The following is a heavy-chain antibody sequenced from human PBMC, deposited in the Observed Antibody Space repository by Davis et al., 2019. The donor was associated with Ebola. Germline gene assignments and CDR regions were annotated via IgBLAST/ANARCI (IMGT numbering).Heavy chain of an antibody. Sequence: PGGSLRLSCAASGFTFSSYSMNWVRQAPGKGLEWVSSISSSSSYIYYADSVKGRFTISRDNAKNSLYLQMNSLRAEDTAVYYCARELRLAAWWFDPWGQGTLVTVSS. CDR2: ISSSSSYI. J-gene: IGHJ5*02. CDR3: ARELRLAAWWFDP. V-gene: IGHV3-21*01. D-gene: IGHD3-3*01. CDR1: GFTFSSYS.